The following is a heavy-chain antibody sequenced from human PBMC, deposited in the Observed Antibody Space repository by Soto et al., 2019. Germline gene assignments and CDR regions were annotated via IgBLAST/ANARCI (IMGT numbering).Heavy chain of an antibody. CDR2: FDPEDGET. V-gene: IGHV1-24*01. CDR3: ATDRSAANPDAFDI. D-gene: IGHD6-13*01. J-gene: IGHJ3*02. CDR1: GYTLTELS. Sequence: ASVKVSCKVSGYTLTELSMHWVRQAPGKGLEWMGGFDPEDGETIYAQKFQGRVTMTEDTSTDTAYMELSSLRSEDTAVYYCATDRSAANPDAFDIWGQGTMVTVSS.